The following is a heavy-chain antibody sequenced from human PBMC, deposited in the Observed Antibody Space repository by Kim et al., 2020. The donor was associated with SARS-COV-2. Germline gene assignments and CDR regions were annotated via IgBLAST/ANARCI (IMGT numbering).Heavy chain of an antibody. D-gene: IGHD6-13*01. CDR2: ISGSYGGT. CDR3: TKGEVTGGTRVPDY. CDR1: GFTFNSYA. V-gene: IGHV3-23*01. J-gene: IGHJ4*02. Sequence: GGSLRLSCTASGFTFNSYAMGWARQAPGKGLEWVASISGSYGGTYYADSVKGRFTISRDNSKNTLYLQMNSLRAEDTAVYYCTKGEVTGGTRVPDYWGQGTLVTVSS.